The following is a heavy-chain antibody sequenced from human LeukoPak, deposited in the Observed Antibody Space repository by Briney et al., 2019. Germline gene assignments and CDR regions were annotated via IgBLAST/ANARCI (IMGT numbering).Heavy chain of an antibody. CDR3: ARVSGSLLYDYYYYYGMDV. Sequence: GASVKVSGKASGYTFTSYAMNWVRQAPGQGLEWMGWINTNTGNPTYAQGFTGRFVFSLETSVSTAYLQISSLKAEDTAVYYCARVSGSLLYDYYYYYGMDVWGQGTTVTVSS. D-gene: IGHD3-10*01. V-gene: IGHV7-4-1*02. CDR1: GYTFTSYA. J-gene: IGHJ6*02. CDR2: INTNTGNP.